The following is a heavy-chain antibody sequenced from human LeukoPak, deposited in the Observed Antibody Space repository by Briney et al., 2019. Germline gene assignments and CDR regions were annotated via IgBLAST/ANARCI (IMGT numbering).Heavy chain of an antibody. CDR3: AGSDHFDY. CDR2: IKGDGSRT. V-gene: IGHV3-74*01. J-gene: IGHJ4*02. Sequence: GGSLRLSCAASGFTFSSYWMHWVRQAPGKGLVWVSRIKGDGSRTFYADSVKGRFTISRDNAKNTLYLQMNSLRAEDTAVYYCAGSDHFDYWGQGTLVTVSS. CDR1: GFTFSSYW.